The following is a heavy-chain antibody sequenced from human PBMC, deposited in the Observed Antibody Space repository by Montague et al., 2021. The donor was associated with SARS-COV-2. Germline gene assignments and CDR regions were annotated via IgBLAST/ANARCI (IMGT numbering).Heavy chain of an antibody. V-gene: IGHV2-70*11. CDR3: ARIHIAAAGTGLDY. D-gene: IGHD6-13*01. CDR1: GFSLSTSGMC. Sequence: PELVKPTQTLTLACTFSGFSLSTSGMCVSWIRQPPGKALEWLARIDWDDDKYYSTSLKTRLTISKDTSKNQVVLTMTSMDPVDTATYYCARIHIAAAGTGLDYWGQGTLVTVSS. J-gene: IGHJ4*02. CDR2: IDWDDDK.